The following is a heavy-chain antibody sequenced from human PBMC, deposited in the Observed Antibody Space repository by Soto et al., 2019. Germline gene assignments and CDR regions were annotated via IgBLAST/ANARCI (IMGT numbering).Heavy chain of an antibody. Sequence: GGSLRLSCAASGFTFCSYSLTWVRQAPGKGLEWISTIRGSSGTIYYADSVKGRFTISRDNAKNSLYLHMNSLRDEDTAVYYCARDAGTGYYYGMDVWGQGTTVTVSS. CDR2: IRGSSGTI. D-gene: IGHD3-10*01. V-gene: IGHV3-48*02. CDR3: ARDAGTGYYYGMDV. CDR1: GFTFCSYS. J-gene: IGHJ6*02.